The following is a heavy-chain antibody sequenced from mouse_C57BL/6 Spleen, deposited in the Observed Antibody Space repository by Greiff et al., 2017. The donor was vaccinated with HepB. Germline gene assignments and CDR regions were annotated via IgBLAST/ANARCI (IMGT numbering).Heavy chain of an antibody. D-gene: IGHD2-13*01. CDR3: ARDYYDAMDY. V-gene: IGHV1-72*01. J-gene: IGHJ4*01. CDR2: IDPNSGGT. CDR1: GYTFTSYW. Sequence: QVQLQQPGAELVKPGASVKLSCKASGYTFTSYWMHWVKQRPGRGLEWIGRIDPNSGGTKYNEKFKSKATLTVDKPSSTAYMQLSSLTSEDPAVYYCARDYYDAMDYWGQGTSVTVSS.